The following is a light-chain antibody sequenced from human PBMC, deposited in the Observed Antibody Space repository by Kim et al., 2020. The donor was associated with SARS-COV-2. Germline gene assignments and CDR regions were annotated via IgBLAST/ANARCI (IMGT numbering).Light chain of an antibody. Sequence: SVGDRVTITCRASQGIRDDLGWYQQKPGKAPKRLIYAASSLQSGVPSRFSGIGSGTEFTLTFSSRQPEDFATYSCLQHNTYPALTLGGGAKVGIK. J-gene: IGKJ4*01. CDR3: LQHNTYPALT. CDR1: QGIRDD. CDR2: AAS. V-gene: IGKV1-17*01.